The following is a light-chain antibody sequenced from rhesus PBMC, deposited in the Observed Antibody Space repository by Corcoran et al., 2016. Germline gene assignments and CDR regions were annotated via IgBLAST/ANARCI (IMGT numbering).Light chain of an antibody. CDR2: AAS. J-gene: IGKJ4*01. CDR1: QNIYSN. Sequence: DIQMTQSPSALSASVGDRVTISCRASQNIYSNLAWYQQKQGKTPKLLIYAASSLQTGIPSRFRGSGSGTDVTRTISSLEPEDSAAYYCQHYYDNTLTFGGGTKVEIK. V-gene: IGKV1S8*01. CDR3: QHYYDNTLT.